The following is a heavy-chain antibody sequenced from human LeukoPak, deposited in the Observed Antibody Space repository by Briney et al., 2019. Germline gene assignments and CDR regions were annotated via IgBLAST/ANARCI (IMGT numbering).Heavy chain of an antibody. CDR1: GYTFTNYW. J-gene: IGHJ2*01. CDR2: IFPGDSDT. Sequence: GESLKISCKGSGYTFTNYWIGWVRQMPGKGLEWMGIIFPGDSDTRYSPSFQGQVTISADKSISTAYLQWSSLKASDTAMYYCARRTVTDDWYFDLWGRGALVTVSS. V-gene: IGHV5-51*01. CDR3: ARRTVTDDWYFDL. D-gene: IGHD4-17*01.